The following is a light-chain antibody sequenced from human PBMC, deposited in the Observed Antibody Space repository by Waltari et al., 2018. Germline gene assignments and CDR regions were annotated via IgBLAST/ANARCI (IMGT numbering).Light chain of an antibody. J-gene: IGLJ1*01. Sequence: QSALTQPAPVSGTPGQSITLSCPGTTCDVGISDLVAWYQHHPGKAPKLLLCEVIKLPSGVSSRFSGSKSGSTASLTISGRQPEDEADYYCCSYAGLGTYVFVSGTKVTVL. CDR1: TCDVGISDL. CDR3: CSYAGLGTYV. V-gene: IGLV2-23*02. CDR2: EVI.